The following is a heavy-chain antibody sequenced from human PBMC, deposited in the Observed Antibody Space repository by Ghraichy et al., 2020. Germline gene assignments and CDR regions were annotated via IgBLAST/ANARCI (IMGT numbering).Heavy chain of an antibody. J-gene: IGHJ3*02. CDR2: ISGSGGST. V-gene: IGHV3-23*01. CDR3: AKDGDKLGELSLYWHAFDI. CDR1: GFTFSSYA. D-gene: IGHD3-16*02. Sequence: GGSLRLSCAASGFTFSSYAMSWVRQAPGKGLEWVSAISGSGGSTYYADSVKGRFTISRDNSKNTLYLQMNSLRAEDTAVYYCAKDGDKLGELSLYWHAFDIWGQGTMVTVSS.